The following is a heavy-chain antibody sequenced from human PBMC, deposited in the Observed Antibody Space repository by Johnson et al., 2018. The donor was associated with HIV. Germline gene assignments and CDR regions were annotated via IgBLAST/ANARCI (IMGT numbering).Heavy chain of an antibody. D-gene: IGHD6-13*01. CDR2: ISYDGSNK. V-gene: IGHV3-30*03. J-gene: IGHJ3*02. Sequence: QVQLVESGGGVVQPGRSLRLSCAASGFTFSSYWMHWVRQAPGKGLEWVAVISYDGSNKYYADSVKGRFTISRDNSKNTLYLQMNSLKVEDTAVYYCARDKGSWFDDAFDIWGQGTMVTVSS. CDR1: GFTFSSYW. CDR3: ARDKGSWFDDAFDI.